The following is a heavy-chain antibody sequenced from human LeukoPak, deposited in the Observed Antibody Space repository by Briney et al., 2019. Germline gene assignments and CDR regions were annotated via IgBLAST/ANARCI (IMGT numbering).Heavy chain of an antibody. D-gene: IGHD5-24*01. J-gene: IGHJ6*01. V-gene: IGHV5-51*01. CDR1: GYSFTNYW. CDR2: IYPDDSDT. Sequence: GESLKISSKGSGYSFTNYWIGWVRQMPGKGLEWMGIIYPDDSDTTYSPSFQGQVTISADKSIITAYLQWSSLKASDTAMYYCARHDRDGYNDYYYGMDVWGQGTTVSVSS. CDR3: ARHDRDGYNDYYYGMDV.